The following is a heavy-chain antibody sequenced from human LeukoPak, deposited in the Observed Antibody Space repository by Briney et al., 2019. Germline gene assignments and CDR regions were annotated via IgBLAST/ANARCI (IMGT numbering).Heavy chain of an antibody. CDR3: VRGNCSGAVCVYFGP. D-gene: IGHD2-15*01. CDR1: GGSISSYY. J-gene: IGHJ5*02. V-gene: IGHV4-59*01. Sequence: PSETLSLTCTVSGGSISSYYWSWIRQPPGKGLEWIGYIYYSGSTSYNPSLRSRVTILQDTSKNQVSLKLSSLTAADTAVYYCVRGNCSGAVCVYFGPWGQGTLVTVSS. CDR2: IYYSGST.